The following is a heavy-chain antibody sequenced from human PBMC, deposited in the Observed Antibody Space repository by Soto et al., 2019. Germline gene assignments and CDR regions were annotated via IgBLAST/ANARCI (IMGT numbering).Heavy chain of an antibody. CDR2: IYYSGST. Sequence: PSETLSLTCTVSGGSISSSSYYWGWIRQPPGKGLEWIGSIYYSGSTYYNPSLKSRVTISVDTSKNQFSLKLSSVTAADTAVYYCARHTLTTVSLYFDYWGQGTLVTVSS. D-gene: IGHD4-17*01. CDR3: ARHTLTTVSLYFDY. J-gene: IGHJ4*02. CDR1: GGSISSSSYY. V-gene: IGHV4-39*01.